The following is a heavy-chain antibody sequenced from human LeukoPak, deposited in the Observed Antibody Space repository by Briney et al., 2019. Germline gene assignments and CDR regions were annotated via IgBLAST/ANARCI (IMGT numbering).Heavy chain of an antibody. CDR2: INSDGSRT. CDR3: ARGAMATNSFDD. V-gene: IGHV3-74*01. CDR1: GFTFSSYW. D-gene: IGHD5-24*01. Sequence: GGSLRLSCAASGFTFSSYWMHWVRKAPGKGLVWVSRINSDGSRTSYADSVKGRFTISRDNAKNTLYLQMNSLRVEDTAVYYCARGAMATNSFDDWGQGTLVTVSS. J-gene: IGHJ4*02.